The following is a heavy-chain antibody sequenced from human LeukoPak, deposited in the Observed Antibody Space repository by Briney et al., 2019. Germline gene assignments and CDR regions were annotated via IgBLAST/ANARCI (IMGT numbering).Heavy chain of an antibody. CDR2: IYTSGST. D-gene: IGHD2/OR15-2a*01. CDR1: GGSISSYY. Sequence: SETLSLTFTVSGGSISSYYWSWIRQPPGKGLEWIGYIYTSGSTNYNPSLKSRVTISVDTSKNQFSLKLSSVTAADTAVYYCARHVIADYYYYYMDVWGKGTTVTVSS. CDR3: ARHVIADYYYYYMDV. V-gene: IGHV4-4*09. J-gene: IGHJ6*03.